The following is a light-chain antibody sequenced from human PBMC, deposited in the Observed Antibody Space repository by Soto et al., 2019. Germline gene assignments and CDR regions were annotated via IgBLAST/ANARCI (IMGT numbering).Light chain of an antibody. J-gene: IGKJ1*01. V-gene: IGKV3-15*01. CDR2: RAS. CDR1: QGVGSS. CDR3: HQYDSWPRT. Sequence: ILLTQSPATLSVFPGERVTLSCRASQGVGSSLAWYQQRPGQAPRLLVSRASTRASGIPARVSGSGFGTEFTLTISSLQSDDFEVYYCHQYDSWPRTFGQGTKVDIK.